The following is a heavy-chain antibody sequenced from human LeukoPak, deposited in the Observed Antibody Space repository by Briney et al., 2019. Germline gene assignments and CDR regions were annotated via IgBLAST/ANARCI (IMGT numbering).Heavy chain of an antibody. J-gene: IGHJ4*02. CDR2: ITGSGGST. Sequence: PGGSLRLSCAASGFTVSSYAMSWVRQAPGKGLDWVSSITGSGGSTYYADSVKGRFTISRDNSKNTLFLQMTSLRAEDTAVYHCAKVYSIGAYNYPFDYWGQGTLVTVSS. CDR1: GFTVSSYA. D-gene: IGHD5-24*01. CDR3: AKVYSIGAYNYPFDY. V-gene: IGHV3-23*01.